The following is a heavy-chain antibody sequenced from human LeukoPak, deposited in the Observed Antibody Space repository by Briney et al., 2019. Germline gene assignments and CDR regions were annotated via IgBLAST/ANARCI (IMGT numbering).Heavy chain of an antibody. V-gene: IGHV6-1*01. CDR1: GDSVSTSSAA. Sequence: SQTLSLTCAISGDSVSTSSAAWNWIRQSPSRGLEWLGRTYYKSKWYNDYAVSVKSRISINADTSKNQFSLHLSSVTPEDTAVYYCVRARAAIAAAGSHFDYRDQGNLVTVSS. D-gene: IGHD6-13*01. J-gene: IGHJ4*02. CDR3: VRARAAIAAAGSHFDY. CDR2: TYYKSKWYN.